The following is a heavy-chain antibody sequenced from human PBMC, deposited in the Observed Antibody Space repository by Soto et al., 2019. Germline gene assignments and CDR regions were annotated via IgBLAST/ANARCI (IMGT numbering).Heavy chain of an antibody. V-gene: IGHV3-21*06. D-gene: IGHD3-10*01. CDR2: VSSSSNSI. CDR3: ARGWDLWFGDLLNYFDY. CDR1: GFTFRNYN. J-gene: IGHJ4*01. Sequence: PGGSLRLSCEASGFTFRNYNMSWVRQAPGKGLEWVSSVSSSSNSIYYADSMKGRFTISRDNAKNSLFLQMNSLRAEDTAVYYCARGWDLWFGDLLNYFDYWGHGTLVTVSS.